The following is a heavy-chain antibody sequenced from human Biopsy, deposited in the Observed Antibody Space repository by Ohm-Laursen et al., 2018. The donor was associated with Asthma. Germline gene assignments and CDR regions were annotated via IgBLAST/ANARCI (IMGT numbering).Heavy chain of an antibody. CDR3: ARDFGCGSYFVGTTFDY. V-gene: IGHV3-30*03. D-gene: IGHD1-26*01. CDR1: GFRFPIYG. Sequence: SLRLSCAASGFRFPIYGIHWVRQAPGKGLEWVAVMSCEESVQYFADSVKGRFTFSRDNSKNTLYLQMNSLRAEDSAVYYCARDFGCGSYFVGTTFDYWGQGALVTVSS. CDR2: MSCEESVQ. J-gene: IGHJ4*02.